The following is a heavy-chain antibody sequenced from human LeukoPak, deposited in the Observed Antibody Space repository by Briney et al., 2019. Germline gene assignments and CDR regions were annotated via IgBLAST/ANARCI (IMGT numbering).Heavy chain of an antibody. CDR3: AKPYYYGSRSYMDY. CDR1: GFTFSGYS. CDR2: ISSTSSII. D-gene: IGHD3-10*01. Sequence: PGGSLRLSCGASGFTFSGYSMNWVRQAPGKGLEWVSYISSTSSIISYADSVKGRFTISRDNAKNSLYLQMNSLRAEDTAVYYCAKPYYYGSRSYMDYWGQGTLVTVSS. V-gene: IGHV3-48*01. J-gene: IGHJ4*02.